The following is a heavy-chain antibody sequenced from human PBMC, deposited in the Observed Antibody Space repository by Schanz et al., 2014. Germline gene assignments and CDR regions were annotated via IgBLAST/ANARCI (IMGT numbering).Heavy chain of an antibody. D-gene: IGHD1-1*01. CDR2: ISASGGDT. Sequence: EVQLVESGGGLVQPGESLRLSCAASGFTFSSHAMSWVRQAPGKGLEWVSTISASGGDTLYADSVKGRFTISRDNSKNTLSLLVNSLRGEDTATYYCAKAFRTTKYYGMDVWGQGTTVTVS. CDR3: AKAFRTTKYYGMDV. V-gene: IGHV3-23*04. CDR1: GFTFSSHA. J-gene: IGHJ6*02.